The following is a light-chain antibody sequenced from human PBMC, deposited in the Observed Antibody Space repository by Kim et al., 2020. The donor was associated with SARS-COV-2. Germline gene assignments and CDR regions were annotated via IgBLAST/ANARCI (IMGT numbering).Light chain of an antibody. J-gene: IGLJ3*02. Sequence: ALGQTVSITCQGDSPRGYYASWFQQKSGQVPILVIYGDKNRPSGIPDRFSGSGSGNTASLTITGAQAEDEADYYCNSRDSSGNHVLFGGGTQLTVL. CDR1: SPRGYY. V-gene: IGLV3-19*01. CDR3: NSRDSSGNHVL. CDR2: GDK.